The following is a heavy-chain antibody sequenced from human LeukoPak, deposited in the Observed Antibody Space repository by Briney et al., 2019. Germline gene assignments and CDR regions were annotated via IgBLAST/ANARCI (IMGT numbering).Heavy chain of an antibody. Sequence: SETLSLTCAVYSGSFSGYYWSWIRQPPGKGLEWIGSIYYSGSTYYNPSLKSRVTISVDTSKNQFSLKLSSVTAADTAVYYCARDGLRLKGRDYVWGSYPRAFDIWGQGTMVTVSS. CDR2: IYYSGST. V-gene: IGHV4-34*01. J-gene: IGHJ3*02. D-gene: IGHD3-16*02. CDR3: ARDGLRLKGRDYVWGSYPRAFDI. CDR1: SGSFSGYY.